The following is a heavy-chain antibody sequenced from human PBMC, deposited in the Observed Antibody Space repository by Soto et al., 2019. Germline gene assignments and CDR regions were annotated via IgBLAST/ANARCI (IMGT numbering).Heavy chain of an antibody. CDR2: IYWNDDK. V-gene: IGHV2-5*01. J-gene: IGHJ6*02. D-gene: IGHD3-10*01. CDR1: GFSLSTSGVG. Sequence: QITLKESGPTLVKPTQTLTLTCTFSGFSLSTSGVGVGWIRQPPGKALEWLALIYWNDDKRYRPSLKSRLTITEDTSKNQLGRTMTNMGTVDTATYYCAHSCAPEGCFGELLYHYCYYGMDVWGQGPTVTVSS. CDR3: AHSCAPEGCFGELLYHYCYYGMDV.